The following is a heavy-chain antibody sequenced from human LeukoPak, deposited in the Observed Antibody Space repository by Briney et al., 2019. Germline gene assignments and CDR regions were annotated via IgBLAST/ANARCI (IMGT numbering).Heavy chain of an antibody. Sequence: GESLKISCKGFGFKFTNYFIGWVRQMPGKGLEWVGIIYPTNSDTRYSPSLQGQVTISADKSINTAYLQWSSLKASDSAIYYCARRDVGYNDSPRFDFWGQGTLVTVSS. D-gene: IGHD5-24*01. CDR2: IYPTNSDT. CDR1: GFKFTNYF. CDR3: ARRDVGYNDSPRFDF. V-gene: IGHV5-51*01. J-gene: IGHJ4*02.